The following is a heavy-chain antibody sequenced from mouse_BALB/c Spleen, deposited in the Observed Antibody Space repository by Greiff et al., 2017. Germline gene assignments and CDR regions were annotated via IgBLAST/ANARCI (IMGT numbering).Heavy chain of an antibody. Sequence: EVQRVESGGGLVKPGGSLKLSCAASGFAFSSYDMSWVRQTPEKRLEWVGYISSGGGSTYYPDTVKGRFTISRDNAKNTLYLQMSSLKSEDTAMYYCARHYRYVDPYYAMDYWGQGTSVTVSS. CDR3: ARHYRYVDPYYAMDY. CDR1: GFAFSSYD. CDR2: ISSGGGST. V-gene: IGHV5-12-1*01. J-gene: IGHJ4*01. D-gene: IGHD2-14*01.